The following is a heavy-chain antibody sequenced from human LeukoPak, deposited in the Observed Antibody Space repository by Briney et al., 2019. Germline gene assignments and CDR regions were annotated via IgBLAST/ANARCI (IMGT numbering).Heavy chain of an antibody. CDR2: ISYSGST. V-gene: IGHV4-59*08. CDR1: GGSISSYC. D-gene: IGHD3/OR15-3a*01. Sequence: SETLSLTCTVSGGSISSYCWSWIRQPPGKGLEWIGYISYSGSTNYNPSLKSRVTISVDTSKNQFSLKPTSVTAADTAVYYCARRDWLLSYFDYWGQGTLVTVSS. CDR3: ARRDWLLSYFDY. J-gene: IGHJ4*02.